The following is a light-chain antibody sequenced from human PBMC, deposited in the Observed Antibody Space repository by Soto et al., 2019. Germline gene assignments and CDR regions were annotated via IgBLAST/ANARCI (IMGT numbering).Light chain of an antibody. V-gene: IGKV3D-15*01. Sequence: ERVLTQSPGTRSLSPLEIATPSFRGSQSVSYNYLAWYQQKPGQAPRLLIYGASTRATGIPDRFSGSGSGTEFTLTISSLQSEDFAVYYCQQYDNWPITFGQGTRLEIK. CDR3: QQYDNWPIT. J-gene: IGKJ5*01. CDR1: QSVSYNY. CDR2: GAS.